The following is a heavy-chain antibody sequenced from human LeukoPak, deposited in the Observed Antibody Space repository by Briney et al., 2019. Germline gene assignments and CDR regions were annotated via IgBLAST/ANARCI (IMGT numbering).Heavy chain of an antibody. CDR1: GNYW. V-gene: IGHV3-74*01. Sequence: GGSLRLSCAASGNYWMHWVRQVPGKGLVWVSHNNSDGSWTSYADSVKGRFTISKDNAKNTEYLQMNSLRAEDTAVYYCVSFYETYWGRGTLVTVSS. CDR2: NNSDGSWT. J-gene: IGHJ4*02. CDR3: VSFYETY. D-gene: IGHD2/OR15-2a*01.